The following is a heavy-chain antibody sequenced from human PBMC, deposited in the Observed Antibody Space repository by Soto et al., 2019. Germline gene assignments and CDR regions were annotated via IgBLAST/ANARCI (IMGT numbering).Heavy chain of an antibody. V-gene: IGHV3-23*01. Sequence: EVQLLESGGGLVQPGGSLRLSCTASGFTFSSYAMSWVRQAPGKGLEWVSAISGSGDSTYYADSVKGRFTISSDRSKNTLVLQMNSLGDEDTAVYYCAKKSTIFRVLIIRYFDCWGQGTLVTVSS. D-gene: IGHD3-3*01. J-gene: IGHJ4*02. CDR2: ISGSGDST. CDR1: GFTFSSYA. CDR3: AKKSTIFRVLIIRYFDC.